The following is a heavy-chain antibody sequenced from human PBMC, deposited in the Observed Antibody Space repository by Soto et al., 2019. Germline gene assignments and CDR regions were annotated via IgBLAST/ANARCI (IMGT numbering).Heavy chain of an antibody. D-gene: IGHD3-22*01. CDR3: AREVVVNSDYFDY. CDR1: GFTFSTYW. Sequence: GGSLRLSCAASGFTFSTYWMNWVRQAPGKGLVWVSLINPDGSTTTYADSVKGRFTIFRDNAKNTVYLQMTSLRVEDTAVYYCAREVVVNSDYFDYWGQGTLVTVPQ. CDR2: INPDGSTT. J-gene: IGHJ4*02. V-gene: IGHV3-74*01.